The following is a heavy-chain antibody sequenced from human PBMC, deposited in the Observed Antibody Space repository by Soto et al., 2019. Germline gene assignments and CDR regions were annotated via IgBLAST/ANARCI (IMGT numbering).Heavy chain of an antibody. Sequence: ASVKVSCKASGYTFTGYYMHWVRQAPGQGLEWMGWINPNSGGTNYAQKFQGRVTMTRDTSISTAYMELSRLRSDETAVYYCEREDTAMVMVDYWGQGTLVTVSS. CDR1: GYTFTGYY. CDR3: EREDTAMVMVDY. J-gene: IGHJ4*02. CDR2: INPNSGGT. D-gene: IGHD5-18*01. V-gene: IGHV1-2*02.